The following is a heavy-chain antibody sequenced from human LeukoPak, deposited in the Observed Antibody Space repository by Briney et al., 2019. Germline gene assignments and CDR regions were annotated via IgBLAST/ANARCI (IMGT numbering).Heavy chain of an antibody. J-gene: IGHJ5*02. V-gene: IGHV3-11*04. D-gene: IGHD3-22*01. CDR1: GFTFSDYY. CDR2: IRSSGSAM. Sequence: GGSLRLSCTASGFTFSDYYMSWIRQAPGKGLEWVSNIRSSGSAMYYADSVKGRFTISRDNAQNSLYLQMNSLGVEDTAVYYCARAPGGYYDSRGHFGYWLDPWGQGTLVTVSS. CDR3: ARAPGGYYDSRGHFGYWLDP.